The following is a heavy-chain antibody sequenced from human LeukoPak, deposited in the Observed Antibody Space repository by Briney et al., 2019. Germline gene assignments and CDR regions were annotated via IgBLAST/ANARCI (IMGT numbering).Heavy chain of an antibody. V-gene: IGHV3-30*02. D-gene: IGHD3-22*01. Sequence: GGSLRLSCAASGFTFSDYYMSWIRQAPGKGLEWVAFIRYDGSNKYYADSVKGRFTISRDNAKNTLYLQMNSLRAEDTAVYYCARDPPTTMIVVVTAHYMDVWGKGTTVTVSS. CDR2: IRYDGSNK. CDR1: GFTFSDYY. J-gene: IGHJ6*03. CDR3: ARDPPTTMIVVVTAHYMDV.